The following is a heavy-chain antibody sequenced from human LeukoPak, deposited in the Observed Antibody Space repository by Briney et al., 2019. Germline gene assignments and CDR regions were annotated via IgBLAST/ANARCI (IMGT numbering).Heavy chain of an antibody. CDR3: AKGLSGGGQRGYFDY. D-gene: IGHD4-23*01. J-gene: IGHJ4*02. CDR2: ISNDGSNK. V-gene: IGHV3-30*18. Sequence: GGSLRLSCAASGFIFSTYGIHWVRQAPGKGLEWVAVISNDGSNKYYADSVKGRFTISRDNSKNTLYLQMNSLGAEDTAVYYCAKGLSGGGQRGYFDYWGQGTLVTVSS. CDR1: GFIFSTYG.